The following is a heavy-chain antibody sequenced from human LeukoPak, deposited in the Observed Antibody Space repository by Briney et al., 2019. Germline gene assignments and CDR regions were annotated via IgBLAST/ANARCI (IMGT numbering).Heavy chain of an antibody. CDR3: ARGGSGWYSGPFDY. V-gene: IGHV3-7*01. Sequence: PGGSLRLPCAASGFTFSRYWMSWVRQAPGKGLEWVANIKQDGSEKYYVDSVKGRFTISRDNAKNSLYLQMNSLRAEDTAVYNCARGGSGWYSGPFDYWGQGTLVTVSS. D-gene: IGHD6-19*01. J-gene: IGHJ4*02. CDR1: GFTFSRYW. CDR2: IKQDGSEK.